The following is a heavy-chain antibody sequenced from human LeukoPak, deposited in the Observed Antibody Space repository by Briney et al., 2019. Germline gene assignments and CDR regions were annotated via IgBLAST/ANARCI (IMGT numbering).Heavy chain of an antibody. J-gene: IGHJ6*02. CDR1: GGSISGTTFY. D-gene: IGHD5-18*01. V-gene: IGHV4-39*01. Sequence: SETLSLTCTVSGGSISGTTFYWGWIRQPPGKGLEWIGSVYYSGNTYYNPSLKSRVTIFVDTSKNQFSLKLTSVTAADTAVYYCARSDTAMVRWDYYYGMDVWGQGTTVTVSS. CDR2: VYYSGNT. CDR3: ARSDTAMVRWDYYYGMDV.